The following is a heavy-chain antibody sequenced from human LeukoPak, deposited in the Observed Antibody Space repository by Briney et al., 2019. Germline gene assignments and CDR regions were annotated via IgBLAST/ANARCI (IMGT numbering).Heavy chain of an antibody. D-gene: IGHD3-22*01. Sequence: PGGSLRLSCAASGFTFSSYGMHWVRQGPGKGLEWVSVISYDGSNKYYADAVKGRFSISRDNSKNAVYVQMNSLRAEDTAVYYCAKDRYYDSSGVDYWGQGTLVTVSS. CDR2: ISYDGSNK. V-gene: IGHV3-30*18. CDR3: AKDRYYDSSGVDY. J-gene: IGHJ4*02. CDR1: GFTFSSYG.